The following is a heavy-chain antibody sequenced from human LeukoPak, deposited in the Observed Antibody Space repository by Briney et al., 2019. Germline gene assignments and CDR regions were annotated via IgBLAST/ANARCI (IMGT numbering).Heavy chain of an antibody. CDR1: RDSVSSTTTA. CDR2: TYYTSKWIT. J-gene: IGHJ6*02. V-gene: IGHV6-1*01. D-gene: IGHD6-13*01. CDR3: ARGYWAYGMDV. Sequence: SQTLSLSCAISRDSVSSTTTAWNWIRQSPSRGLEWLGRTYYTSKWITDYAVSVKGRITVNPNTSNNQFSLQLNSVNPEETAVYYCARGYWAYGMDVWGPGTTVTVSS.